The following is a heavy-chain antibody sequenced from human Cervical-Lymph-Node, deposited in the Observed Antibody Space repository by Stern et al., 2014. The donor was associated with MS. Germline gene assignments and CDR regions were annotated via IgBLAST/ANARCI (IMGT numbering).Heavy chain of an antibody. CDR2: IIPIFGTA. CDR1: GGTFSSYA. D-gene: IGHD3-10*01. Sequence: QVQLEESGAEVKKPGSSVRVSCKASGGTFSSYAISWVRQAPGQGLEWMGGIIPIFGTANYAQKFQGRVTITADDSMSTAYMEVSSLRSEDTAVYYCASSVGELTPEAVWGQGTTVTVFS. CDR3: ASSVGELTPEAV. V-gene: IGHV1-69*01. J-gene: IGHJ6*02.